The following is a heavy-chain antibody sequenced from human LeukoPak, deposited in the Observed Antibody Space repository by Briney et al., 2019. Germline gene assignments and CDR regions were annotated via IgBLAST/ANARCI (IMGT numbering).Heavy chain of an antibody. V-gene: IGHV3-74*01. CDR1: GFTFSSYW. Sequence: GGSLRLSCAAPGFTFSSYWMHWVRQAPGKGLVWVSRINSDGSSTSYADSVKGRFTISRDNAKNTLYLQMNSLRAEDTAVYYCARDPTGYYIGYWGQGTLVTVSS. D-gene: IGHD3-9*01. CDR3: ARDPTGYYIGY. J-gene: IGHJ4*02. CDR2: INSDGSST.